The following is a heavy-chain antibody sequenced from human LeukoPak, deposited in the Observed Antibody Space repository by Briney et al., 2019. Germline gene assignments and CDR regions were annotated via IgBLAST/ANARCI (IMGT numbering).Heavy chain of an antibody. Sequence: TGGSLRLSCAASGFTFSSYSMNWVRQAPGKGLEWVSSISSSSYIYYADSVKGRFTISRDNAKSSLYLQMNSLRAEDTAVYYCARATNWAFDIWGQGTMVTVSS. CDR1: GFTFSSYS. J-gene: IGHJ3*02. CDR3: ARATNWAFDI. D-gene: IGHD1-1*01. CDR2: ISSSSYI. V-gene: IGHV3-21*01.